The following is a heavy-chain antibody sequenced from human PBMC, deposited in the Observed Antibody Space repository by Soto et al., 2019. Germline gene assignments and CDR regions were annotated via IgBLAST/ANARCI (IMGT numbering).Heavy chain of an antibody. V-gene: IGHV1-18*04. D-gene: IGHD2-21*02. CDR2: ISGHNGNT. Sequence: QVQLVQSGAEVKNPGASVKVSCKASGYTFTSYGISCARQAPGQGLEWMGWISGHNGNTNYAQNFQNRVTMTTDTSTSTAYMEVRSLRSDDTAVYYCARRCLLERENWFDLWGQGTLVTVSS. CDR3: ARRCLLERENWFDL. J-gene: IGHJ5*02. CDR1: GYTFTSYG.